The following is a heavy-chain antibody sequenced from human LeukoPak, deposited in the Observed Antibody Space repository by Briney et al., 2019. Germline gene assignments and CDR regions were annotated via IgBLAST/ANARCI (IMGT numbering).Heavy chain of an antibody. D-gene: IGHD2-2*01. Sequence: SETLSLTCTVSGGSISSYYWTWIRQPPGKGLEWIGSIYHSGSTYYNPSLKSRVTISVDTSKNQFSLKLSSVTAADTAVYYCARGSPDCSSTSCRGYAFDIWGQGTMVTVSS. CDR3: ARGSPDCSSTSCRGYAFDI. CDR1: GGSISSYY. J-gene: IGHJ3*02. V-gene: IGHV4-38-2*02. CDR2: IYHSGST.